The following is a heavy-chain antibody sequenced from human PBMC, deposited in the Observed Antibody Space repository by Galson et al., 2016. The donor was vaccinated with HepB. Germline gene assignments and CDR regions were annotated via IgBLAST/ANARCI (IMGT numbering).Heavy chain of an antibody. CDR2: IIPIFGPP. V-gene: IGHV1-69*13. Sequence: SVKVSCKASGGTFSSYAINWVRQAPGQGLEWMGGIIPIFGPPNYAQRFQGRLTITADESTRTAYMELSSLISEDTAVYYCARGFYDTVVVPGAAFDALHIWGQRTMVTVSS. J-gene: IGHJ3*02. CDR1: GGTFSSYA. D-gene: IGHD2-2*01. CDR3: ARGFYDTVVVPGAAFDALHI.